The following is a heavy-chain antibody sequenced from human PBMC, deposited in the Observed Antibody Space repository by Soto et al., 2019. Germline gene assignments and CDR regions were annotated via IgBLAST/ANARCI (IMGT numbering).Heavy chain of an antibody. V-gene: IGHV3-33*01. CDR3: ARDQGYVHAFDI. J-gene: IGHJ3*02. CDR2: IWYDGSNK. CDR1: GFTFSSYG. D-gene: IGHD3-16*01. Sequence: QVQLVESGGGVVQPGRSLRLSCAASGFTFSSYGMHWVRQAPGKGLEWVAVIWYDGSNKYYADSVKGRFTISRDNSKNPLYLQMNSLRAEDTAVYYCARDQGYVHAFDIWGQGTMVTVSS.